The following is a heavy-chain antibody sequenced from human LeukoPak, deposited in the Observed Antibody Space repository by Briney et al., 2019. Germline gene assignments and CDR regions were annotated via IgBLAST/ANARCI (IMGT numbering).Heavy chain of an antibody. J-gene: IGHJ4*02. Sequence: ASVKVSCKASGYTFTGYYMRWVRQAPGQGPEWMGWINPKSGVTNYAQKFQGRVTMTSDTSISTAYMEFGSLRSDDTAMYYCARDLGVAVRPFSLFYWGQGTLVTVSS. CDR1: GYTFTGYY. V-gene: IGHV1-2*02. CDR3: ARDLGVAVRPFSLFY. CDR2: INPKSGVT. D-gene: IGHD6-6*01.